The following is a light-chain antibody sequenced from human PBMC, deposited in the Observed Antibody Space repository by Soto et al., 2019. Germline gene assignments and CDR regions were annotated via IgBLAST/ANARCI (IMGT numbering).Light chain of an antibody. CDR2: DAS. CDR3: QQRTNWIT. CDR1: QNVSTY. V-gene: IGKV3-11*01. Sequence: EIVLTQSPATLSLSPGERVTLSCRASQNVSTYLAWYQQKPGQAPRLLIYDASDRATGIPARFSGSGSGTDFTLTISSPEPENSAVYYSQQRTNWITFGPGTKVHIK. J-gene: IGKJ3*01.